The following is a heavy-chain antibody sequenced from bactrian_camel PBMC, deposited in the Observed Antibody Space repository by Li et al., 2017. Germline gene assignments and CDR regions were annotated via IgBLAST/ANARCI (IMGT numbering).Heavy chain of an antibody. V-gene: IGHV3S1*01. Sequence: VQLVESGGGSVQAGGSLRLSCAGSKYSVHSYGSYCMGWFRQAPGKEREEVASVDQAGRTVTYADSVKGRFTISKDNVKSTLYLEMNSLKVEDTAMYYCAAGRAYCGGNRPQYWGQGTQVTVS. D-gene: IGHD2*01. J-gene: IGHJ4*01. CDR1: KYSVHSYGSYC. CDR3: AAGRAYCGGNRPQY. CDR2: VDQAGRTV.